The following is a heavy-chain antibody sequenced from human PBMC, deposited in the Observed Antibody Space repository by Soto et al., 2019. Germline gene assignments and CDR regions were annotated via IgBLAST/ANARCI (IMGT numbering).Heavy chain of an antibody. V-gene: IGHV3-73*02. CDR2: IRSKGHNYAT. Sequence: EVQLVESGGGLVQPGGSLKLSCAASGFAFSGSAMYWVRQASGKGPEWVGRIRSKGHNYATEYAASVKGRFTISRDDSKNTAYLQMNSLHTEDTAVYYCTRDLFSYDYSGILWFDPWGQGTLVTVSS. CDR3: TRDLFSYDYSGILWFDP. D-gene: IGHD3-16*01. CDR1: GFAFSGSA. J-gene: IGHJ5*02.